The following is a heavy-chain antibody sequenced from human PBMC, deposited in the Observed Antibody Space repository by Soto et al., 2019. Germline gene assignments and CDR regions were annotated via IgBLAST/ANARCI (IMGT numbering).Heavy chain of an antibody. D-gene: IGHD3-10*01. CDR1: GYSFTNYW. J-gene: IGHJ4*02. Sequence: PGESLKISCKGFGYSFTNYWISRVRQMPGKGLEWMGRIDPSDSYTNFGPSFQGHVTISADKSTSTAYLQWSSLRASDTAMYYCARQERGNLDYWGQGILVTVSS. CDR2: IDPSDSYT. CDR3: ARQERGNLDY. V-gene: IGHV5-10-1*01.